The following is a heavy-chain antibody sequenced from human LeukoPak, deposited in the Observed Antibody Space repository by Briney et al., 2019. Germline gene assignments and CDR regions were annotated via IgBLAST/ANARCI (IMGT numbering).Heavy chain of an antibody. CDR2: ISYNGRHQ. J-gene: IGHJ6*02. Sequence: GGSLRLSCEASGLTFTTYGMHWVRQRPGKGLEWVAVISYNGRHQKYADSVKGRFTISRDNSKNTLYLQMNSLRAEDTAVYYCAKDRYSSSWYEYYYYGMDVWGQGTTVTVSS. V-gene: IGHV3-30*18. D-gene: IGHD6-13*01. CDR3: AKDRYSSSWYEYYYYGMDV. CDR1: GLTFTTYG.